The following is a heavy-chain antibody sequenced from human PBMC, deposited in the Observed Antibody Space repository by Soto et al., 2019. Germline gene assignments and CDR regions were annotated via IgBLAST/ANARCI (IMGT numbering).Heavy chain of an antibody. J-gene: IGHJ2*01. V-gene: IGHV3-30*18. CDR1: GFTFSNYG. CDR2: ISYDGRNK. D-gene: IGHD2-21*02. Sequence: QVQLVESGGGVVQPGRSLRLSCAASGFTFSNYGIHWVRQAPGKGLEWVAVISYDGRNKYYADSVKGRFTISRDNSKNALYLQMNSLRAEDTAEYYCAKDVVTAIPVGWYLDLWGRGTLVTVSP. CDR3: AKDVVTAIPVGWYLDL.